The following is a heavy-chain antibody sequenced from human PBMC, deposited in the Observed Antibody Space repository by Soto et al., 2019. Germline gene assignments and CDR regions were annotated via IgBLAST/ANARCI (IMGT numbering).Heavy chain of an antibody. CDR3: ARGYGQSGYSSSWVFDY. CDR2: IFYSGST. J-gene: IGHJ4*02. D-gene: IGHD6-13*01. Sequence: QVQLQESGPGLVKPSQTLSLICTVSGGSINSGGYYWNWIRQHPGKGREWIGFIFYSGSTYYNPCLSSRVTTSADTSKNQSSLNLSSVTAADTAVYFCARGYGQSGYSSSWVFDYWGQGTLVNVSS. V-gene: IGHV4-31*03. CDR1: GGSINSGGYY.